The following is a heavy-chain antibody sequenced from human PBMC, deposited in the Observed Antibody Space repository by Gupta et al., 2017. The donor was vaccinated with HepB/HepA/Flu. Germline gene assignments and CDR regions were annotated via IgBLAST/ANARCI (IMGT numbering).Heavy chain of an antibody. V-gene: IGHV3-30-3*01. CDR3: ARDRNGQQLPPGGWFDP. J-gene: IGHJ5*02. CDR1: GFTFSSYA. D-gene: IGHD6-13*01. CDR2: ISYDGSNK. Sequence: QVQLVESGGGVVQPGRSLRLSCAASGFTFSSYAMHWFRPAPGKGLEWVAVISYDGSNKYYADSVKGRFTISRDNSKNTLYLQMNSLRAEDTAVYYCARDRNGQQLPPGGWFDPWGQGTLVTVSS.